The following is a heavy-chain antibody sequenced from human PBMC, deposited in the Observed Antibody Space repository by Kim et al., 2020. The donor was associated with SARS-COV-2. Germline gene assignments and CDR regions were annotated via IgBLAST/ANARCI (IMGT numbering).Heavy chain of an antibody. Sequence: ASVKVSCKASGYTFTGYYMHWVRQAPGQGLEWMGWINPNSGGTNYAQKFQGWVTMTRDTSISTAYMELSRLRSDDTAVYYCARSGAYSGYDHPTFDYWGQGTLVTVSS. CDR1: GYTFTGYY. J-gene: IGHJ4*02. V-gene: IGHV1-2*04. CDR3: ARSGAYSGYDHPTFDY. D-gene: IGHD5-12*01. CDR2: INPNSGGT.